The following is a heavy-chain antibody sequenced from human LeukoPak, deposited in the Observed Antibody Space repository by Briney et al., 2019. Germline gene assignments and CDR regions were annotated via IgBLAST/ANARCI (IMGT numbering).Heavy chain of an antibody. Sequence: GGSLRLSCAASGFTFSSYAMSWVRQAPGKGLEWVSGISGSGDNTYYADSVKGRFTISRDNSKNTLYVQVNSLGTEDTAVYYCARDYGSRGSSSYPFDNWSQGTLVTVSP. J-gene: IGHJ4*02. V-gene: IGHV3-23*01. D-gene: IGHD3-10*01. CDR1: GFTFSSYA. CDR3: ARDYGSRGSSSYPFDN. CDR2: ISGSGDNT.